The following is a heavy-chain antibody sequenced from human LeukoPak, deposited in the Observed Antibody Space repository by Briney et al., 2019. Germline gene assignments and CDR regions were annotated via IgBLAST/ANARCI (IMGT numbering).Heavy chain of an antibody. J-gene: IGHJ4*02. CDR1: GFTFSSYA. CDR3: FKELYGYSFGDS. D-gene: IGHD5-18*01. Sequence: GGSLRLSCAASGFTFSSYAMHWVRQAPGKGLEWVAVISYDGSNKYYADSVKGRFTISRDNSKNTLYLQMNSLRAEDTAMYYCFKELYGYSFGDSWGQGVLLTVSS. V-gene: IGHV3-30*04. CDR2: ISYDGSNK.